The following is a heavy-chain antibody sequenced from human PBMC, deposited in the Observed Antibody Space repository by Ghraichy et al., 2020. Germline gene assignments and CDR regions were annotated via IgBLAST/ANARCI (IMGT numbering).Heavy chain of an antibody. Sequence: SETLSLTCAVYGGSFSGYYWSWIRQPPGKGLEWIGEINHSGSTNYNPSLKSRVTISVDTSKNQFSLKLSSVTAADTAVYYCARARLVRGVIITKFGCMDVWGQGPTVTVSS. V-gene: IGHV4-34*01. CDR2: INHSGST. D-gene: IGHD3-10*01. CDR1: GGSFSGYY. J-gene: IGHJ6*02. CDR3: ARARLVRGVIITKFGCMDV.